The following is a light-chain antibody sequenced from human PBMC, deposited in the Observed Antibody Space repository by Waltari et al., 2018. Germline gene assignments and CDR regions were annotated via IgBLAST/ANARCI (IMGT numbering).Light chain of an antibody. CDR3: ATWDDSLSAWV. V-gene: IGLV1-47*01. CDR1: SFNLGQHH. Sequence: QSVLTQPPSASGPPGQTVTIPCSGRSFNLGQHHGPWYLPVPGPAPKLLNYKSYQRPSGGPDRFSGSRSGTTESLTISGLRSEDEADYYCATWDDSLSAWVFGGGTKLTVL. CDR2: KSY. J-gene: IGLJ3*02.